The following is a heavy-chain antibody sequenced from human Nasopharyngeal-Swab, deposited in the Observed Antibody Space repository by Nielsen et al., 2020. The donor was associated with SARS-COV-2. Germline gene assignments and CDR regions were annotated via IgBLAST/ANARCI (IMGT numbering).Heavy chain of an antibody. CDR1: GASISSDCHY. D-gene: IGHD3-16*02. CDR2: IYYTGSS. V-gene: IGHV4-31*03. J-gene: IGHJ3*01. CDR3: AREVIEQAVSDAFDF. Sequence: SETLSLTCTVAGASISSDCHYWVWMRQHPGKGLEGIVYIYYTGSSYSNPSLTGRLTISRDTSQNPFSLRLSSVTAADTAVYYCAREVIEQAVSDAFDFWGQGTMVTVSS.